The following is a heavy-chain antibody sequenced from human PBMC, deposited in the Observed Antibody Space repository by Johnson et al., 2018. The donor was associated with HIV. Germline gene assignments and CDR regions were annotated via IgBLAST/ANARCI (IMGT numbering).Heavy chain of an antibody. J-gene: IGHJ3*02. D-gene: IGHD6-6*01. V-gene: IGHV3-30*02. CDR1: GFTFSSYG. CDR2: IRYDGSNK. Sequence: QVKLVESGGGVVQPGGSLRLSCVASGFTFSSYGMHWVRQAPGKGLEWVAFIRYDGSNKYYADSVKGRFTISRENAKNSLYLQMDSLRAEDTALYYCARVTGGYYSSSFGNPFDIWGRGTMVTVSS. CDR3: ARVTGGYYSSSFGNPFDI.